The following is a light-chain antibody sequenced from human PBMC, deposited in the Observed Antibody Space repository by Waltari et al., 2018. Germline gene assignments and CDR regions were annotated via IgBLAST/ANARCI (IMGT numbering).Light chain of an antibody. V-gene: IGKV1-13*02. J-gene: IGKJ5*01. CDR3: QQFNSFPIT. Sequence: AIQLTQSPSPLSASVGARFTITCRASQGISSALAWYQQKPGKAPKVLIYDASSLESGVPSRFRGSGSGTYFTLTISSLQPEDFATYYCQQFNSFPITFGLGTRLDIK. CDR1: QGISSA. CDR2: DAS.